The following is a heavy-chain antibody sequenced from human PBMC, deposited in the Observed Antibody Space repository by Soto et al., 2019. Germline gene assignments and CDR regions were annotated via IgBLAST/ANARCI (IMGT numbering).Heavy chain of an antibody. D-gene: IGHD3-9*01. CDR3: AREGEYYDILTGMSRMYAFDI. CDR1: GYTFTGYY. Sequence: GASVKVSCKASGYTFTGYYMHWVRQAPGQGLEWMGWINPNSGGTNYAQKFQGWVTMTRDTSISTAYMELSRLRSNDTAVYYCAREGEYYDILTGMSRMYAFDIWGQGTMVTVSS. CDR2: INPNSGGT. V-gene: IGHV1-2*04. J-gene: IGHJ3*02.